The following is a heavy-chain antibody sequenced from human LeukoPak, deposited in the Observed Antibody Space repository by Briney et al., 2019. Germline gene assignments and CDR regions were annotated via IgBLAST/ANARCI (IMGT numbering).Heavy chain of an antibody. J-gene: IGHJ4*02. CDR1: GYSFIDYY. Sequence: ASVKVSCKTSGYSFIDYYMHWVRQAPGQGLEWMGIINPSGGSTSYAQKFQGRVTMTRDTSTSTVYMELSSLRSEDTAVYYCARDGGRDYYDSSGYYRDYWGQGTLVTVSS. V-gene: IGHV1-46*01. CDR3: ARDGGRDYYDSSGYYRDY. CDR2: INPSGGST. D-gene: IGHD3-22*01.